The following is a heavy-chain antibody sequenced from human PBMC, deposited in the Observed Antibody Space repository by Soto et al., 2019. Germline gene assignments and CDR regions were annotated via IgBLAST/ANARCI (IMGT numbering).Heavy chain of an antibody. CDR1: GFTFTDYG. CDR2: IWFDGSYK. V-gene: IGHV3-33*01. CDR3: ARAPIGYCSGGSCYGEYFQN. J-gene: IGHJ1*01. D-gene: IGHD2-15*01. Sequence: QVQLVESGGGVVQPGRSLRLSCTTSGFTFTDYGMHWVRQAPGTGLEWVAVIWFDGSYKYYADSVKGRFTISRDISKNTLYLQMNSLRAEDTAVYYYARAPIGYCSGGSCYGEYFQNWGQGTLVTVSS.